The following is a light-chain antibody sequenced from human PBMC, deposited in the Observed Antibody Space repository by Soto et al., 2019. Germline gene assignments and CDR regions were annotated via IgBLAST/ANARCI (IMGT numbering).Light chain of an antibody. V-gene: IGKV1-27*01. CDR2: SAS. CDR3: QKYNTVPAT. J-gene: IGKJ5*01. CDR1: QGIGNS. Sequence: DIQMTQSPPSLSASVGARVTITCRVSQGIGNSLAWYQQKPGTVPKLLIYSASTLQSGVPSRFSGSGSGTDFTLTISSLQPEDVAAYYCQKYNTVPATFGQGTRLEIK.